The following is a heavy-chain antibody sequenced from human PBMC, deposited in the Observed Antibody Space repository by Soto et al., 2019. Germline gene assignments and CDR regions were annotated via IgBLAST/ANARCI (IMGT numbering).Heavy chain of an antibody. V-gene: IGHV3-23*01. CDR3: CWLLWFGESHSAFDI. CDR1: GFTFSSYA. CDR2: ISGSGGST. D-gene: IGHD3-10*01. J-gene: IGHJ3*02. Sequence: GGSLRLSCAASGFTFSSYAMSWVRQAPGKGLEWVSAISGSGGSTYYADSVKGRFTISRDNSKNTLYLQMNSLRAEDTAVYYCCWLLWFGESHSAFDIWGQGTMVTVSS.